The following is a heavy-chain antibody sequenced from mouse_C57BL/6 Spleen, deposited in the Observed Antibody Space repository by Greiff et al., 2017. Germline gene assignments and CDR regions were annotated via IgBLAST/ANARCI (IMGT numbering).Heavy chain of an antibody. J-gene: IGHJ4*01. D-gene: IGHD3-2*02. Sequence: QVQLQQSGPELVKPGASVKISCKASGYAFSSSWMNWVKQRPGKGLEWIGRIYPGDGDTNYNGKFKGKATLTADKSSSTAYMQLSSLTSEDSAVYFCARRGGAQATWGDYWGQGTSVTVSS. CDR3: ARRGGAQATWGDY. CDR2: IYPGDGDT. V-gene: IGHV1-82*01. CDR1: GYAFSSSW.